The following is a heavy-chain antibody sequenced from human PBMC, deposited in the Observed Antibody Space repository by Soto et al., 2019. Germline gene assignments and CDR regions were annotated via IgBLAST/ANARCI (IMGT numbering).Heavy chain of an antibody. CDR2: VYYSGTT. D-gene: IGHD4-17*01. CDR3: ARTTAVPNTLRSRYFFDY. V-gene: IGHV4-61*01. CDR1: GGSVSDKTYY. J-gene: IGHJ4*02. Sequence: LSLTCSVSGGSVSDKTYYWSWIRQPPGQRLEWIGYVYYSGTTNYNPSLKSRVTISVDLSKNRFSLRLSSVTTADTALYYCARTTAVPNTLRSRYFFDYWGQGTLVTVSS.